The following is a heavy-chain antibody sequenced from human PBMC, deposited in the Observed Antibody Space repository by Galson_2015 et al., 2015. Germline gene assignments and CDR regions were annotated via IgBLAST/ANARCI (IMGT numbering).Heavy chain of an antibody. CDR3: ARGYSSGWGWNYYYYMDV. Sequence: SVKVSCKASGYTFTSYAMNWVRQAPGQGLEWMGWINTNTGNPTYAQGFTGRFVFSLDTSVSTAYLQISSLKAEDTAVYYCARGYSSGWGWNYYYYMDVWGKGTTVTVSS. J-gene: IGHJ6*03. V-gene: IGHV7-4-1*02. CDR2: INTNTGNP. CDR1: GYTFTSYA. D-gene: IGHD6-19*01.